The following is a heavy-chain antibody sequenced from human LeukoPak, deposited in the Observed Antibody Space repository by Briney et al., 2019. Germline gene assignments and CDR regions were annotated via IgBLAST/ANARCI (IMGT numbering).Heavy chain of an antibody. Sequence: GGSLRLSCAASGFTFRSYPMNWVRQAPGKGLEWDSTISGSGGSTYYADSVKGRFTISRDNSKKTLYLQMSRLRAEDTAVYYCAKERTQTTSFDYWGQGTLVTVSS. V-gene: IGHV3-23*01. CDR1: GFTFRSYP. J-gene: IGHJ4*02. CDR3: AKERTQTTSFDY. D-gene: IGHD2/OR15-2a*01. CDR2: ISGSGGST.